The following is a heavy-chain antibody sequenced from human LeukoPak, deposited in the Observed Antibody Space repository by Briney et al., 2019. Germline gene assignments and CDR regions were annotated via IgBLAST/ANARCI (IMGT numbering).Heavy chain of an antibody. CDR1: GGSISSGGYY. Sequence: SETLSLTCTVSGGSISSGGYYWSWIRQHPGKGLEWIGYIYYSGSTYYNPSLKSRVTISVDTSKNQFSLKLSYVTAADTAVYYCARDSSGYLDYWGQGTLVTVSS. CDR3: ARDSSGYLDY. V-gene: IGHV4-31*03. J-gene: IGHJ4*02. CDR2: IYYSGST. D-gene: IGHD3-22*01.